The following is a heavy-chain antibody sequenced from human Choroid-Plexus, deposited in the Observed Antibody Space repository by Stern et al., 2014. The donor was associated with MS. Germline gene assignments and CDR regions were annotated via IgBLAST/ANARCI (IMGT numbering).Heavy chain of an antibody. D-gene: IGHD2/OR15-2a*01. J-gene: IGHJ5*02. CDR1: GFTLGSCA. V-gene: IGHV3-30*18. Sequence: VQLVQSGGGVVQPGRPLRLSCVASGFTLGSCAMPWVRQAPGKGLEWVAGVSHDGSNKYYADSVKGRFTISRDNSQNTLYMQMSSLRPEDTAVYYCAKDRQYLTYFFDHWGQGSLVTVSS. CDR3: AKDRQYLTYFFDH. CDR2: VSHDGSNK.